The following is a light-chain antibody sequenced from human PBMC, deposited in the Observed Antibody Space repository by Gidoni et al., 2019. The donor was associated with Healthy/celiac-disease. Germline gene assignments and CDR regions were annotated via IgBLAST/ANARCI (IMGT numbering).Light chain of an antibody. Sequence: DIQMTQSPSSLSASVGDRVTITCRASKGISNSLAWYQQKPGKAPKLLLYAASRLESGVPSRFSGSGSGTDYTLTISSLQPEDFATDYCQQYYSTPPITFXQXTRLEIK. V-gene: IGKV1-NL1*01. CDR1: KGISNS. J-gene: IGKJ5*01. CDR2: AAS. CDR3: QQYYSTPPIT.